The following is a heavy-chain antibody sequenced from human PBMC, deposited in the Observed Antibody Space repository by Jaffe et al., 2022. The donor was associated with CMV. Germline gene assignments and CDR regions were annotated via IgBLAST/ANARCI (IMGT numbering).Heavy chain of an antibody. CDR1: GYTFTSYY. D-gene: IGHD3-22*01. Sequence: QVQLVQSGAEVKKPGASVKVSCKASGYTFTSYYMHWVRQAPGQGLEWMGIINPSGGSTSYAQKFQGRVTMTRDTSTSTVYMELSSLRSEDTAVYYCARDSGQNLTYYYDSSGPPEAFDYWGQGTLVTVSS. CDR3: ARDSGQNLTYYYDSSGPPEAFDY. V-gene: IGHV1-46*01. J-gene: IGHJ4*02. CDR2: INPSGGST.